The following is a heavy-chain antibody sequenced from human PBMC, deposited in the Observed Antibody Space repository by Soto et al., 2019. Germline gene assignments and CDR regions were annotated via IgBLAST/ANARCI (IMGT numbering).Heavy chain of an antibody. Sequence: SETLSLTCTVSGGSISSYYWSWIRQPPGKGLEWIGYIYYSGSTNYNPSLKSRVTISVDTSKNQFSLKLSSVTAADTAVYFCARDLRSSSSYYYYYYGMDVWGQGTTVTVSS. V-gene: IGHV4-59*01. CDR2: IYYSGST. J-gene: IGHJ6*02. CDR3: ARDLRSSSSYYYYYYGMDV. CDR1: GGSISSYY. D-gene: IGHD6-6*01.